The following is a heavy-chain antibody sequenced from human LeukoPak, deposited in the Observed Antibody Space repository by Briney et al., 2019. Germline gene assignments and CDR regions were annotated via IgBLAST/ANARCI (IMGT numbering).Heavy chain of an antibody. J-gene: IGHJ4*02. V-gene: IGHV3-23*01. D-gene: IGHD3-16*01. CDR1: GFTFSSYA. CDR2: ISGSGGST. CDR3: AKDRMWGAASPHEFDY. Sequence: PGGSLRLSCAASGFTFSSYAMSWVRQAPGKGLEWVSAISGSGGSTYYADSVKGRFTISRDNSKNTLYLQMNSLRAEDTAVYYCAKDRMWGAASPHEFDYWGQGTLVTVSS.